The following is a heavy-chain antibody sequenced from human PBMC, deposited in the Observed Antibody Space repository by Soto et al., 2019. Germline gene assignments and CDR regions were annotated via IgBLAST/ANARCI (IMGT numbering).Heavy chain of an antibody. D-gene: IGHD2-2*01. CDR1: GYTFTSYG. Sequence: ASVKVSCKASGYTFTSYGISWVRQAPGQGLEWMGWISAYNGNTNYAQKLQGRVTMTTDTSTSTAYMELRSLRSDDTAVYYCARDLYCSSTSCYAYFFLFCYHYCSMVFWGQGLTVTGSS. CDR3: ARDLYCSSTSCYAYFFLFCYHYCSMVF. CDR2: ISAYNGNT. J-gene: IGHJ6*02. V-gene: IGHV1-18*01.